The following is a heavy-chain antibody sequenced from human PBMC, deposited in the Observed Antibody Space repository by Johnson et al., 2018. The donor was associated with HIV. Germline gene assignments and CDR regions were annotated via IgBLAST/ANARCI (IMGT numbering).Heavy chain of an antibody. Sequence: VQLVESGGGVVRPGGSLRLSCTASGFTFDDYGMTWVRQAPGKGLEWVSDINWNGGSTAYADSVKGRFTISRDNAKNSLYLQMNSLRAEDTALYYLARGSRFCSGGNCYSLGFTDAFDIWGQGTMVTVSS. CDR1: GFTFDDYG. J-gene: IGHJ3*02. CDR2: INWNGGST. V-gene: IGHV3-20*04. CDR3: ARGSRFCSGGNCYSLGFTDAFDI. D-gene: IGHD2-15*01.